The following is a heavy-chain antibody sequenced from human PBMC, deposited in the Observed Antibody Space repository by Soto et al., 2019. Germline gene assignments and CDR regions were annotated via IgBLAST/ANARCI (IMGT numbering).Heavy chain of an antibody. J-gene: IGHJ4*02. CDR3: TTVPYGWRLRNYFDY. V-gene: IGHV3-15*01. Sequence: GGSLRLSCAASGFTFSNAWMSWVRQAPGKGLEWVGRIKSKTDGGTTDYAAPVKGRFTISRDDSKNTLYLQMNSLKTEDTAVYYCTTVPYGWRLRNYFDYWGQGTLVTVSS. D-gene: IGHD6-19*01. CDR1: GFTFSNAW. CDR2: IKSKTDGGTT.